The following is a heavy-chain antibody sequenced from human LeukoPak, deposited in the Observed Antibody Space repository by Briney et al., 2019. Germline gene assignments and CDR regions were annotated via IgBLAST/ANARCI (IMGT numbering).Heavy chain of an antibody. CDR2: ISGSGDDT. CDR3: ARDPRTVRI. J-gene: IGHJ4*02. Sequence: GESLRLSCAASGFTFSSYWMSWVRQAPGKGLEWLSYISGSGDDTNYADSVRGRFTISRDNAKNSLYLQMNSLRVEDAAVYYCARDPRTVRIWGQGTLVTVSS. V-gene: IGHV3-21*05. D-gene: IGHD1-1*01. CDR1: GFTFSSYW.